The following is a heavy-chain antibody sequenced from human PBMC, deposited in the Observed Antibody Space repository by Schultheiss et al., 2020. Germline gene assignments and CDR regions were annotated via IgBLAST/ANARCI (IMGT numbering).Heavy chain of an antibody. CDR3: AKAELVVVTATPH. J-gene: IGHJ4*02. CDR2: IKQDGSEK. V-gene: IGHV3-7*03. D-gene: IGHD2-21*02. CDR1: GFTFSSYA. Sequence: GGSLRLSCAASGFTFSSYAMHWVRQAPGKGLEWVANIKQDGSEKYYVDSVKGRFTISRDNSKNTVYLQMNSLRAEDTAVYYCAKAELVVVTATPHWGQGTLVTVSS.